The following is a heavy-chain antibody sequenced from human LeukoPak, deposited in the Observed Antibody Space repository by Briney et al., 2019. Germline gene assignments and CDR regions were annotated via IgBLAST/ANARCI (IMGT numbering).Heavy chain of an antibody. Sequence: GESLQISCKGSGYSFTSYWIGWVRQLPGKGLEWMGIIYPGDSDTRYSPSFQGQVTISADKSISTAYPQWSSLKASDTAMYYCARHLGGGSVKDAFDIWGQGTMVTVSS. CDR3: ARHLGGGSVKDAFDI. CDR2: IYPGDSDT. V-gene: IGHV5-51*01. D-gene: IGHD3-10*01. CDR1: GYSFTSYW. J-gene: IGHJ3*02.